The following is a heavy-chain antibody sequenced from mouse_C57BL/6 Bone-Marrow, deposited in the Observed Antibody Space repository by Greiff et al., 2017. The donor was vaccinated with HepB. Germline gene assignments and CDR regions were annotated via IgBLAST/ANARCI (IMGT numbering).Heavy chain of an antibody. CDR2: INPNYGTT. CDR1: GYSFTDYN. V-gene: IGHV1-39*01. D-gene: IGHD2-3*01. CDR3: ARRDDGSSWFAY. J-gene: IGHJ3*01. Sequence: EVKLMESGPELVKPGASVKISCKASGYSFTDYNMNWVKQSNGKSLEWIGVINPNYGTTSYNQKFKGKATLTVDQSSSTAYMQLNSLTSEDSAVYYCARRDDGSSWFAYWGQGTLVTVSA.